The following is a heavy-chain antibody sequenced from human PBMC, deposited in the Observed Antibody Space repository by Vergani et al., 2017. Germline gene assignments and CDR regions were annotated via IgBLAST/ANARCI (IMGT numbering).Heavy chain of an antibody. V-gene: IGHV3-30*02. D-gene: IGHD2-15*01. CDR1: GFTFTNYG. J-gene: IGHJ4*02. Sequence: QVQLVESGGGVFQPGGSLRLSCAASGFTFTNYGMHWVRQAPGKGLEWVAFTRYDGIVEYYGDSVRGRFTISRDNSKNTLYLQMNRLRPGDTAVYYCATAGAAYCRGASCYDFFEYWGQGTLVTVAS. CDR3: ATAGAAYCRGASCYDFFEY. CDR2: TRYDGIVE.